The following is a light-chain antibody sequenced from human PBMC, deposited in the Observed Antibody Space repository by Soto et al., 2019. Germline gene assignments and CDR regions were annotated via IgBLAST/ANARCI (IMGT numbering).Light chain of an antibody. CDR3: CSYTTSGSWL. J-gene: IGLJ3*02. CDR2: EVT. Sequence: QAVVTQPASVSASPGQSITISCTGTSTDVGAYTYVSWYQQHPGGAPNLVIYEVTKRPSGASSRFSGSKSGNTASLTISGLRAEDEADYYCCSYTTSGSWLFGGGTKLTVL. CDR1: STDVGAYTY. V-gene: IGLV2-14*01.